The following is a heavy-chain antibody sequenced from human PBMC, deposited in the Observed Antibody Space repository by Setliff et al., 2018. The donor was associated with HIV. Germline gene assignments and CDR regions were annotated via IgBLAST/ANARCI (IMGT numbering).Heavy chain of an antibody. Sequence: ASVKVSCKASGYTFTSYGITWVRQAPGQGLEWMGWISAYNGNTNYAQKLQGRVTMTRDTSTSTVYMELSSLRSEDTAVYYCARGEGRDGYNLYYYYMDVWGKGTTVTVSS. CDR3: ARGEGRDGYNLYYYYMDV. V-gene: IGHV1-18*04. D-gene: IGHD2-21*01. J-gene: IGHJ6*03. CDR1: GYTFTSYG. CDR2: ISAYNGNT.